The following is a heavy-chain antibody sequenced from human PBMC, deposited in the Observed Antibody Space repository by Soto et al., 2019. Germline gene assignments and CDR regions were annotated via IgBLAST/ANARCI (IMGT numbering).Heavy chain of an antibody. J-gene: IGHJ6*02. V-gene: IGHV3-49*04. D-gene: IGHD2-2*01. CDR1: GFTFGDYG. CDR2: IRGKKPYGGTT. Sequence: GGSLRLSCTGSGFTFGDYGMSWVRQAPGKGLEWVGFIRGKKPYGGTTESAASVKGRFTISRDDSKSIAYLQMNSLKTEDSAVYYCTRDSHVLVVPAALPYYYGMDVWGQGTTVTVSS. CDR3: TRDSHVLVVPAALPYYYGMDV.